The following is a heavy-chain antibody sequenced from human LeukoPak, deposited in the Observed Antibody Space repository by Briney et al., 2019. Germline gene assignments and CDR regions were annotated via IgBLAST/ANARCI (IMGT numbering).Heavy chain of an antibody. Sequence: ASVKVSCKASGYTFTGYYMHWVRQAPGQGLERMGRINPNSGGTNYAQKFQGRVTMTRDTSISTAYMELSRLRSDDTAVYYFAGDLPSRPEWLADYWGQGTLVTVSS. CDR2: INPNSGGT. CDR3: AGDLPSRPEWLADY. CDR1: GYTFTGYY. V-gene: IGHV1-2*06. D-gene: IGHD6-19*01. J-gene: IGHJ4*02.